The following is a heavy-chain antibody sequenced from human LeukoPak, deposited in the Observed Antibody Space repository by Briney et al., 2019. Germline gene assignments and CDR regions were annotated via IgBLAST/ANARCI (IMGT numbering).Heavy chain of an antibody. CDR3: ASARYCSSTSCPEKYYYYYYGMDV. D-gene: IGHD2-2*01. J-gene: IGHJ6*02. Sequence: GGSLRLSCAASGFTFSSYSMNWVRRAPGKGLEWVSSISSSSSYIYYADSVKGRFTISRDNAKNSLYLQMNSLRAEDTAVYYCASARYCSSTSCPEKYYYYYYGMDVWGQGTTVTVSS. CDR2: ISSSSSYI. V-gene: IGHV3-21*01. CDR1: GFTFSSYS.